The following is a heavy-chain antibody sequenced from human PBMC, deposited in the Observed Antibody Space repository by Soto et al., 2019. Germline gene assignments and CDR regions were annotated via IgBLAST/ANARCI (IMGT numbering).Heavy chain of an antibody. CDR1: GFTFSNYW. J-gene: IGHJ4*02. CDR3: ARDSGYGSGNSVNHYFDY. D-gene: IGHD3-10*01. V-gene: IGHV3-7*01. CDR2: IKFDGSNK. Sequence: PVVSLILSCVVSGFTFSNYWMSWVRQAPGKGLEWVARIKFDGSNKQYVDSAKGRFTISRDNADNSLYLQMNSLRVEDTALYYCARDSGYGSGNSVNHYFDYWGQGTLVTAPQ.